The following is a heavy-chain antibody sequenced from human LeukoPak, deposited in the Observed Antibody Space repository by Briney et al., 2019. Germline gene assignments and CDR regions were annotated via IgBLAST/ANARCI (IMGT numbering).Heavy chain of an antibody. CDR1: GFTVSTNY. V-gene: IGHV3-66*01. J-gene: IGHJ4*02. CDR3: ARSLAGGSYAFDQ. CDR2: IYSGGNT. Sequence: GGSLRLSCAASGFTVSTNYMTGVRQAPGKGLEWVSVIYSGGNTHNADSVEGRFTISRDNSKNTLYLQMNSLRAEDTAVYYCARSLAGGSYAFDQWGLGTLVTVSS. D-gene: IGHD1-26*01.